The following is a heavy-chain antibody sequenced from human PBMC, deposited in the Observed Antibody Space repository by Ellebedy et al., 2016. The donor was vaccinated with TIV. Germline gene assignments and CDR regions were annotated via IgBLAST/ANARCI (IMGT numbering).Heavy chain of an antibody. CDR3: ARVPSRWLVYFDY. V-gene: IGHV1-69*13. J-gene: IGHJ4*02. CDR1: GGTFSSYD. D-gene: IGHD6-19*01. CDR2: IIPIFGNT. Sequence: AASVKVSCKTSGGTFSSYDISWVRQAPGQGLEWLGGIIPIFGNTNYAQKLQGRVTITADESTSPVYMELSRLRSEDTAVYYCARVPSRWLVYFDYWGQGALVTVSS.